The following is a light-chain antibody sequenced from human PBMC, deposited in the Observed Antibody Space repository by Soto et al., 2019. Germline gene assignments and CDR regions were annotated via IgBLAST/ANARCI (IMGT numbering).Light chain of an antibody. J-gene: IGKJ1*01. CDR3: QQYYSSPPT. V-gene: IGKV4-1*01. CDR2: RAS. CDR1: QSVLYSSNNKNY. Sequence: DIVMTQSPDSLAVSLGERATINCKSSQSVLYSSNNKNYLAWYQQKPGQPLKLLIYRASTRESGVPDRFSGSGSGKDFTLAISSLQAEDVAVYYCQQYYSSPPTFGQGTKVEIK.